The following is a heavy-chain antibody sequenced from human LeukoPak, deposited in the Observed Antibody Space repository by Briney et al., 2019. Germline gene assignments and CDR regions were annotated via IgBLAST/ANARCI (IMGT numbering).Heavy chain of an antibody. V-gene: IGHV3-23*01. Sequence: PGGSLRLSCAASGFTFSSYAMSWVRQAPGKGLEWGSAISGSGGSTYYADSVKGRFTISRDNSKNTLYLQMNSLRAEDTAVYYCAKDRDPTIFGVVIIRVGDYWGQGTLVTVSS. D-gene: IGHD3-3*01. CDR2: ISGSGGST. CDR1: GFTFSSYA. CDR3: AKDRDPTIFGVVIIRVGDY. J-gene: IGHJ4*02.